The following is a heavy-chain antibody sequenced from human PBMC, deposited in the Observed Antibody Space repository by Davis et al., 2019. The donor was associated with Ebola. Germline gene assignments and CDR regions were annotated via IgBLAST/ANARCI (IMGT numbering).Heavy chain of an antibody. CDR2: ISSSSNYI. CDR1: GFTFSSNS. V-gene: IGHV3-21*01. D-gene: IGHD2-21*02. Sequence: GGSLRLSCAASGFTFSSNSMNWVRQAPGKGLEWVSFISSSSNYIYYADSVKGRFTVSRDNAKNSLYLQMNSLRAEDTAVYYCVRDPALVVTGGGWFFGLWGRSTLVTVSS. J-gene: IGHJ2*01. CDR3: VRDPALVVTGGGWFFGL.